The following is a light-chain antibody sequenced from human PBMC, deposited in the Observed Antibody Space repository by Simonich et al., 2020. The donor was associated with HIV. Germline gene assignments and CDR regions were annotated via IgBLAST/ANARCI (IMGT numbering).Light chain of an antibody. CDR1: QSVRSN. Sequence: DIVMTQSPATLSVSPGERATLSCKASQSVRSNLAWYQQKPGHAPRLLIYGASTRATGIPARFSGSGSDTEFILTISSMQSEDFAVYFCQQYKDLILTFGGGTKVDIK. J-gene: IGKJ4*01. CDR2: GAS. CDR3: QQYKDLILT. V-gene: IGKV3-15*01.